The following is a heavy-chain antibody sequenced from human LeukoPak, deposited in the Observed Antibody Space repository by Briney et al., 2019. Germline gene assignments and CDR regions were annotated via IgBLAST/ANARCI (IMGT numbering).Heavy chain of an antibody. CDR1: GYTFTGYD. CDR3: ARERYYGSGSYYNR. J-gene: IGHJ4*02. V-gene: IGHV1-2*06. Sequence: ASVKLSCKASGYTFTGYDMLWVPQAPGHGLEWRGRINPNGGGTDYEQKFQGRVTMTRDTFISNAYMELSRLRSDDTAVYYCARERYYGSGSYYNRWGQGTLVTVSS. D-gene: IGHD3-10*01. CDR2: INPNGGGT.